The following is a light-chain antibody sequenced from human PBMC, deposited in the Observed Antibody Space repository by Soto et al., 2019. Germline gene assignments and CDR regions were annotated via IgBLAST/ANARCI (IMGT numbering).Light chain of an antibody. J-gene: IGLJ1*01. CDR1: TSNIEAGYD. CDR2: DNG. CDR3: QSYDSSLNAYV. V-gene: IGLV1-40*01. Sequence: QSVLTQPPSVSGAPGQKVTISCTGSTSNIEAGYDVHWYQQVPGTAPKLLFHDNGNRPSGVPDRFSGSKSGTSASLAITGLQAEDEAGYYCQSYDSSLNAYVFGTGTKLTVL.